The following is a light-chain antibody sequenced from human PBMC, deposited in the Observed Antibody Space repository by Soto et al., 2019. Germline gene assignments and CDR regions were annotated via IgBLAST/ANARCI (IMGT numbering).Light chain of an antibody. V-gene: IGKV1-5*03. Sequence: DILMTQSPSTLCASVGDRVTITCRASRSISSWLAWYQQKPGKAPNLLIYKASSLESGVPSRFSGSGSGTEFTLTISSLQPDDFATYYCQQYNSYPLTFGGGTKVEIK. CDR1: RSISSW. J-gene: IGKJ4*01. CDR3: QQYNSYPLT. CDR2: KAS.